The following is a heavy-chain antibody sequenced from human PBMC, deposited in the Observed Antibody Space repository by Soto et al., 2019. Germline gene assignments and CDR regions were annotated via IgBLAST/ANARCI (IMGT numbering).Heavy chain of an antibody. Sequence: GGSLRLSCAVSGFRFRDYWMSWVRRAPGKGLEWVANIKQDESDKYDVDSVKGRFTISRDNAKNALYLQMNSLRVEDTAVYYCAAYCYTMTCTHFHGYSWGQGTQVTVSS. CDR1: GFRFRDYW. CDR3: AAYCYTMTCTHFHGYS. CDR2: IKQDESDK. D-gene: IGHD3-16*02. V-gene: IGHV3-7*03. J-gene: IGHJ5*02.